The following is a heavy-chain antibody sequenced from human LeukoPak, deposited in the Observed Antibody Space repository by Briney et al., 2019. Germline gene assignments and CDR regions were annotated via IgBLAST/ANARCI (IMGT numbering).Heavy chain of an antibody. CDR3: ARMALLNDYDSSGYWSTYFDY. CDR1: GYTFTGHY. D-gene: IGHD3-22*01. V-gene: IGHV1-2*02. CDR2: INPNSGGT. J-gene: IGHJ4*02. Sequence: ASVKVSCKASGYTFTGHYMHWVRQAPGQGLEWMGWINPNSGGTNYAQKFQGRVTMTRDTSISTAYMELSRLRSDDTAVYYCARMALLNDYDSSGYWSTYFDYWGQGTLVTVSS.